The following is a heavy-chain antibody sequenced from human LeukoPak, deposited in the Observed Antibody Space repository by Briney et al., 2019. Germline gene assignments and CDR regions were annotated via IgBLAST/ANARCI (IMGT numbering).Heavy chain of an antibody. Sequence: SETLSLTCTVSGGSISGYHWSWIRQPPGKGLEWIGYIHYGGSTNYNPSLKSRVTISLDTSKNQFSLKLNSVTAADTAVYYCARHHIVSTGTFDYWGQGTLVTVSS. CDR3: ARHHIVSTGTFDY. V-gene: IGHV4-59*08. D-gene: IGHD5/OR15-5a*01. J-gene: IGHJ4*02. CDR1: GGSISGYH. CDR2: IHYGGST.